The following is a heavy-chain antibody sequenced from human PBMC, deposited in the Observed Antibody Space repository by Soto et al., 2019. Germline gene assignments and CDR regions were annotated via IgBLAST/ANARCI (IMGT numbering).Heavy chain of an antibody. D-gene: IGHD6-13*01. CDR3: ARVTPAAGTPY. Sequence: VQLQESGPGLVKPSQTLSLTCSVSGDSISSGGYYWRWIRQYPGKGLEWVGYIDYSGSTYYNSSLKSRLTISADMSKNQFSLKLRSVTAADTAVYYCARVTPAAGTPYWGQGTLVTVSS. CDR1: GDSISSGGYY. J-gene: IGHJ4*02. V-gene: IGHV4-31*03. CDR2: IDYSGST.